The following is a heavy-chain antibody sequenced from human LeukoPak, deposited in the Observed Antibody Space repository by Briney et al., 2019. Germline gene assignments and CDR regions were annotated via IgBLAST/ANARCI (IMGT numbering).Heavy chain of an antibody. Sequence: PSXTLSLTCTVSGGSISSSIYYWAWIRQPPGKGLEWIGSIYYSGSTYYNRSRKSRFTISIDTSKNQFFLKLSSVTAADTAVYYCATPYSGGYHGLDIWGQGTMVTVSS. CDR3: ATPYSGGYHGLDI. V-gene: IGHV4-39*01. J-gene: IGHJ3*02. CDR2: IYYSGST. D-gene: IGHD1-26*01. CDR1: GGSISSSIYY.